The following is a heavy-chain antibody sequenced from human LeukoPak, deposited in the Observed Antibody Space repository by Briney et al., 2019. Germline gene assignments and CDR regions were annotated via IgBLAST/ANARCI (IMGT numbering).Heavy chain of an antibody. V-gene: IGHV3-21*01. D-gene: IGHD6-13*01. CDR3: ARGDSSTSGPFDY. CDR2: ISGGSDHI. Sequence: PGGSLRLSCAASGFTFSTYNMYWVRQAPGKGLEWVSSISGGSDHIYYADPVKGRFTISRDNAKNSLYLQMNSLRAEDTAVYYCARGDSSTSGPFDYWGQGTLVTVSS. CDR1: GFTFSTYN. J-gene: IGHJ4*02.